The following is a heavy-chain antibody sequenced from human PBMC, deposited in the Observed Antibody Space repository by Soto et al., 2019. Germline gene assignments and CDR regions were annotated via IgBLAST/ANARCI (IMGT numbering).Heavy chain of an antibody. J-gene: IGHJ6*02. D-gene: IGHD3-22*01. CDR2: ISSSGSTI. Sequence: LRLSCAASGFTFSSYEMNWVRQAPGKGLEWVSYISSSGSTIYYADSVKGRFTISRDNAKNSLYLQMNSLRAEDTAVYYCARDLDYDSSGYYPPPYYYHGMDVWGQGTTVTVSS. CDR3: ARDLDYDSSGYYPPPYYYHGMDV. CDR1: GFTFSSYE. V-gene: IGHV3-48*03.